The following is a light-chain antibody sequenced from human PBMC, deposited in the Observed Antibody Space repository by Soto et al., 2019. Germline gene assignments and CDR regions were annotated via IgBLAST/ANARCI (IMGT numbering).Light chain of an antibody. CDR2: TAS. V-gene: IGKV1-39*01. Sequence: DIQMTQSPSSLSASVGDRVTITCRASQSISSYLNWYQQKPGKAPNLLIYTASSLQSGVPSRFSGGGSGTNFTLTISSLQPEDFATYFCQQNYDTPITFGQGTRLEIK. CDR3: QQNYDTPIT. CDR1: QSISSY. J-gene: IGKJ5*01.